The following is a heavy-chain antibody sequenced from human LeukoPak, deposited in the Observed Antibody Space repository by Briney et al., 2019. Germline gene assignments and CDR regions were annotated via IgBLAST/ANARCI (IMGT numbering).Heavy chain of an antibody. Sequence: VASVKVSCKASGYTFTSYYMHWVRQAPGQGLEWMGIINPSGGSTSYAQKFQGRVTITRHTSTSTVYMELRSVRSEDTAVYYCAREKGESGYDLDYWGQGTLVTVSS. V-gene: IGHV1-46*01. D-gene: IGHD5-12*01. J-gene: IGHJ4*02. CDR3: AREKGESGYDLDY. CDR2: INPSGGST. CDR1: GYTFTSYY.